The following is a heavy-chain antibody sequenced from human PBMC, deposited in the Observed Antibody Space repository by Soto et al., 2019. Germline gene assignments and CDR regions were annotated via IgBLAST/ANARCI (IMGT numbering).Heavy chain of an antibody. CDR1: GGSFSGYN. CDR2: INHSEST. CDR3: ARTTLNWNFGSMDV. V-gene: IGHV4-34*01. J-gene: IGHJ6*04. D-gene: IGHD1-7*01. Sequence: QVQLHQWGAGLLKPSETLSLTCAVYGGSFSGYNWSWIRQPPGKGLEWIGEINHSESTNYNPSLKSRVTISVDPSQNQFSLKLSSVTAADTAVYYCARTTLNWNFGSMDVWGKGTRVTVSS.